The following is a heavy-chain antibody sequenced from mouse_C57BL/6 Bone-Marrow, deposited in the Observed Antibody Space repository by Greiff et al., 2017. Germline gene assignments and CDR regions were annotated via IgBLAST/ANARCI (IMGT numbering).Heavy chain of an antibody. CDR3: VKGNYGNYEDYAMDY. CDR1: GYTFTSYW. Sequence: QVQLKQPGTELVKPGASVKLSCKASGYTFTSYWMHWVKQRPGQGLEWIGNINPSNGGTNYNEKFKSKATLPVDKSSSTAYMQLGSLTSEDSAVYYCVKGNYGNYEDYAMDYWGQGTSVTVSS. CDR2: INPSNGGT. J-gene: IGHJ4*01. D-gene: IGHD2-1*01. V-gene: IGHV1-53*01.